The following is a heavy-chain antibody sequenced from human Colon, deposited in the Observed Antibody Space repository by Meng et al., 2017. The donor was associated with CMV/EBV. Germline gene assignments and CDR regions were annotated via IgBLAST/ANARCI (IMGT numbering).Heavy chain of an antibody. CDR3: ARDQYTAMVKDGMDV. CDR1: GFTVSSNY. CDR2: ISSSSSYI. J-gene: IGHJ6*02. Sequence: GGSLRLSCAASGFTVSSNYMSWVRQAPGKGLEWVASISSSSSYIYYADSLKGRFTISRDDARNSLFLQMNSLSVEDTAVYYCARDQYTAMVKDGMDVWGQGTTVTVSS. D-gene: IGHD5-18*01. V-gene: IGHV3-21*01.